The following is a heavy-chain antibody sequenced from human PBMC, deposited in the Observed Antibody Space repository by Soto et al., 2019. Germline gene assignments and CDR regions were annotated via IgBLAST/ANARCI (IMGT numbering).Heavy chain of an antibody. CDR2: ISASGGRT. V-gene: IGHV3-23*01. Sequence: PGGSLRLSCAASGFTFSSYAMSWCRHAPGKGLQLVSGISASGGRTYYSDSVKGRFTISRDNSKNTLSLQMNSLSGEETAVSYCAKDPNGDYVGGLEFCGQGTMVTVSS. CDR1: GFTFSSYA. D-gene: IGHD4-17*01. CDR3: AKDPNGDYVGGLEF. J-gene: IGHJ3*01.